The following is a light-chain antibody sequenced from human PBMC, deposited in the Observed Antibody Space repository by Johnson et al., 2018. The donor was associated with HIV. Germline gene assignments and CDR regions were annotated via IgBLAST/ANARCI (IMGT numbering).Light chain of an antibody. CDR2: DNH. V-gene: IGLV1-51*01. CDR1: SSNIGKNY. CDR3: GTWDTSLSAFYV. Sequence: QSVLTQPPSVSAAPGQKVTIYCSGSSSNIGKNYVSWYQQLPGTAPKLLIYDNHKRPSGIPDRFSGSKSGTSVTLAITGLQTGDEADYYCGTWDTSLSAFYVFGTGTKVTVL. J-gene: IGLJ1*01.